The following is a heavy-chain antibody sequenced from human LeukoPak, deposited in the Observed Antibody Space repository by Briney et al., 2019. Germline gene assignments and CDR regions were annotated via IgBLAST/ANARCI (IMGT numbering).Heavy chain of an antibody. J-gene: IGHJ6*03. D-gene: IGHD2-15*01. CDR1: GFTFSSYS. Sequence: GGSLRLSCAASGFTFSSYSMNWVRQAPGKGLEWVSSISSSSSYIYYADSVKGRFTISRDNAKNSLYLQMNSLRAEDTAVYYCANSPKYYYYMDVWGKGTTVTVSS. V-gene: IGHV3-21*01. CDR2: ISSSSSYI. CDR3: ANSPKYYYYMDV.